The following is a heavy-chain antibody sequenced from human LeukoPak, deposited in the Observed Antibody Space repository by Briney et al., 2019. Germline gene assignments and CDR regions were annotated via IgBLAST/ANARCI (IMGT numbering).Heavy chain of an antibody. CDR2: IYYSGST. Sequence: PSETLSLTCTVSGGSISSGNYYWGWIRQPPGKGLEWIGSIYYSGSTYYNPSLKSRVTISVDTSKNQFSLKLSSVTAADTAVYYCARDKGAAAGHFDYWGQGTLVTVSS. V-gene: IGHV4-39*02. CDR3: ARDKGAAAGHFDY. CDR1: GGSISSGNYY. J-gene: IGHJ4*02. D-gene: IGHD6-13*01.